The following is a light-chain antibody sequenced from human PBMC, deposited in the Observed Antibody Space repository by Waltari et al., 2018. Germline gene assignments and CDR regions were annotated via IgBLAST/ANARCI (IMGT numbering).Light chain of an antibody. CDR2: GAS. CDR3: QQYNNWPFP. V-gene: IGKV3-15*01. Sequence: EIVMTHSPATLSVFPGERATLSLRDRQRVSSNLAWYQQKPVQGPRLLIYGASTRATGIPARCSGTGSGTEFTLTISSMQSEDFAVYSGQQYNNWPFPFGPGTKVDIK. J-gene: IGKJ3*01. CDR1: QRVSSN.